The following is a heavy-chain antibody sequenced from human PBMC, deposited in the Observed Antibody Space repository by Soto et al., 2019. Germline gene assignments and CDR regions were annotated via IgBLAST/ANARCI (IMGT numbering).Heavy chain of an antibody. CDR2: INPDGSTT. J-gene: IGHJ4*02. D-gene: IGHD1-26*01. Sequence: GGSLRLSCAASGFTLSRYWVHWVRQVPGKGLVWVSRINPDGSTTNYADSVKGRFTVSRDNAKNTVYLHMNSLRAEDTALYYCAKGRSDSGTYYSTFDYCGQGTLVTVSS. CDR3: AKGRSDSGTYYSTFDY. V-gene: IGHV3-74*01. CDR1: GFTLSRYW.